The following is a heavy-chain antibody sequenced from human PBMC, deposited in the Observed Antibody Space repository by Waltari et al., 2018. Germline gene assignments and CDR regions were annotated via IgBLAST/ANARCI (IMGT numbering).Heavy chain of an antibody. D-gene: IGHD3-22*01. J-gene: IGHJ4*02. V-gene: IGHV3-23*01. CDR3: ARHLYSIDYLELGN. Sequence: EVHLLESGGGLAQLGGSLRLSCAAFGFHFFSYPMSWVRQAPGKGLEWVSGISDSGVITKYADSVKGRFTVSRDNSKNTVFLQLNSLRAEDTAIYYCARHLYSIDYLELGNWGQGTLVTVSS. CDR2: ISDSGVIT. CDR1: GFHFFSYP.